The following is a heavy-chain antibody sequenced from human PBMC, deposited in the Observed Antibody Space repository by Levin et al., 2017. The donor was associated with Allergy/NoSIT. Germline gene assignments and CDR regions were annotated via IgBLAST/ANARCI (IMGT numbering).Heavy chain of an antibody. CDR1: GFTFSSYG. Sequence: PGGSLRLSCAASGFTFSSYGMHWVRQAPGKGLEWVAVIWYDGSNKYYADSVKGRFTISRDNSKNTLYLQMNSLRAEDTAVYYCARDPVGATRYFDYWGQGTLVTVSS. CDR3: ARDPVGATRYFDY. V-gene: IGHV3-33*01. D-gene: IGHD1-26*01. CDR2: IWYDGSNK. J-gene: IGHJ4*02.